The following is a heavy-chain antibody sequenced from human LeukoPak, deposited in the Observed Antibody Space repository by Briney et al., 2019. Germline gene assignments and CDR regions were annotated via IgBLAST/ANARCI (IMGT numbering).Heavy chain of an antibody. CDR3: ARVAAAGRWSDAFDI. J-gene: IGHJ3*02. CDR1: GSTFSTYS. V-gene: IGHV3-30*04. Sequence: GGSLRLSCAASGSTFSTYSTRWVRQAPGKGLGWVAVISYEGNNKYYVDSVKGRFTISRDESKNTLFLQMKSLRPEDTAVYYCARVAAAGRWSDAFDIWGQGTIVTVSS. D-gene: IGHD6-13*01. CDR2: ISYEGNNK.